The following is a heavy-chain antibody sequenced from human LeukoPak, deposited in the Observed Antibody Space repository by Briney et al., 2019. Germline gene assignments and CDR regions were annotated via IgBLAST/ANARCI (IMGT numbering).Heavy chain of an antibody. D-gene: IGHD3-9*01. Sequence: SQTLSLTCAISGDSVSSYNAAWNWIRQSPSRGLEWLGRTHYRSKWYNDYALSVKGRIIINPDTSRNQCSLQLKSVTPEDTAVYYCARDLGAASTAYSDAFDVWGQGTMVTVSS. CDR1: GDSVSSYNAA. V-gene: IGHV6-1*01. CDR2: THYRSKWYN. CDR3: ARDLGAASTAYSDAFDV. J-gene: IGHJ3*01.